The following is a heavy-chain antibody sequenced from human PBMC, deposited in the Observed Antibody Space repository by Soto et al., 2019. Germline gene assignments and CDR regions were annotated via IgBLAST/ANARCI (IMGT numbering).Heavy chain of an antibody. V-gene: IGHV1-69*13. CDR1: GGAFSSYA. CDR2: IIPIFGTA. CDR3: ARSEPIAAAGTGWFDP. Sequence: SVKVSCKASGGAFSSYAISWVRQAPGQGLEWMGGIIPIFGTANYAQKFQGRVTITADESTSTAYMELSSLRSEDTAVYYCARSEPIAAAGTGWFDPWGQGTLVTVSS. J-gene: IGHJ5*02. D-gene: IGHD6-13*01.